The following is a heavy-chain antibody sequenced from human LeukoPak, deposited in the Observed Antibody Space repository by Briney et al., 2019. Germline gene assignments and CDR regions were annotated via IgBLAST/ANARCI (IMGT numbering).Heavy chain of an antibody. CDR3: ARVSQQLGYFQH. Sequence: SCKASGGTFSSYAMHWVRQAPGKGLEWVAVISYDGSNKYYADSVKGRFTISRDNSKNTLYLQMNSLRAEDTAVYYCARVSQQLGYFQHWGQGTLVTVSS. D-gene: IGHD6-13*01. CDR2: ISYDGSNK. V-gene: IGHV3-30-3*01. J-gene: IGHJ1*01. CDR1: GGTFSSYA.